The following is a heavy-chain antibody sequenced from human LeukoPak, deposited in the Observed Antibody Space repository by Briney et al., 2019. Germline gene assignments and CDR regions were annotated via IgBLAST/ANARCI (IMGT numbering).Heavy chain of an antibody. V-gene: IGHV4-34*01. J-gene: IGHJ3*01. CDR2: INHSGST. D-gene: IGHD3-10*01. Sequence: PSETLSLLLAVYGGSFSDFQCSWIRQPPGKGLEWIGEINHSGSTNYNPSLKSRVTISVDTSKNQFSLKLSSVTAADTAVYYCARDRHYYGSGSYYFAFDLWGQGTMVTVSS. CDR1: GGSFSDFQ. CDR3: ARDRHYYGSGSYYFAFDL.